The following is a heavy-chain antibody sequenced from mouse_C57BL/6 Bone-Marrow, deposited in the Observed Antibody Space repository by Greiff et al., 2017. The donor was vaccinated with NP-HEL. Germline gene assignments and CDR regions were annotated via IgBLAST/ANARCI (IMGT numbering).Heavy chain of an antibody. V-gene: IGHV1-69*01. Sequence: VQLQQPGAELVMPGASVKLSCKASGYTFTSYWMHWVKQRPGQGLAWIGEIDPSDSYTNYNQKFKGKSTLTVDKSSSTAYMQLSSLTSEDSAVYYCARLRPDYWGQGTTLTVSS. CDR1: GYTFTSYW. D-gene: IGHD1-2*01. CDR2: IDPSDSYT. J-gene: IGHJ2*01. CDR3: ARLRPDY.